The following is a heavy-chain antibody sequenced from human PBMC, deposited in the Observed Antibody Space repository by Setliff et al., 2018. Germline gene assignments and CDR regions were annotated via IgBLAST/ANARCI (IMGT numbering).Heavy chain of an antibody. CDR2: IIPIFGAA. CDR3: ARDQSPHYHHPASGDAFDS. J-gene: IGHJ3*01. D-gene: IGHD1-26*01. Sequence: SVKVSCKISGDTFRTYSINWVRQAPGQGLEWMGGIIPIFGAADYAQKFQGRVTITTDESASTSYMELISLRSDDTAVYYCARDQSPHYHHPASGDAFDSWGQGTLVTVSS. CDR1: GDTFRTYS. V-gene: IGHV1-69*05.